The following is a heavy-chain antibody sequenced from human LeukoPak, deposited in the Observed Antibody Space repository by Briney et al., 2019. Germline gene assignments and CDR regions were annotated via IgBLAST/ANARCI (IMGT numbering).Heavy chain of an antibody. D-gene: IGHD2-2*01. V-gene: IGHV4-4*07. Sequence: KPSETLSLTCTVSGVSISSYYWSWIRQPAGKGLEWIGRIYTSGSTNYNPSLKSRVTISMDTSKNQFSLKLSSVTAADTAVYYCARAVVVVPALFDPWGQGTLVTVSS. J-gene: IGHJ5*02. CDR3: ARAVVVVPALFDP. CDR1: GVSISSYY. CDR2: IYTSGST.